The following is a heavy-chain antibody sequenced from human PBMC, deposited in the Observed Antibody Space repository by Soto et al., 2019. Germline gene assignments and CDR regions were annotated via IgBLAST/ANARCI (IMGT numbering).Heavy chain of an antibody. V-gene: IGHV3-48*03. Sequence: PGGSLRLSCAASGFTFSSSEMNWVRQAPGMGLEWVSYISSGGGTTYYADSVKGRFTISRDNAKNSLSLRMNSLRAEDSAIYFCAKAISAAPFAVVTAYDYWGQGTLVSVSS. J-gene: IGHJ4*02. CDR1: GFTFSSSE. CDR3: AKAISAAPFAVVTAYDY. D-gene: IGHD2-21*02. CDR2: ISSGGGTT.